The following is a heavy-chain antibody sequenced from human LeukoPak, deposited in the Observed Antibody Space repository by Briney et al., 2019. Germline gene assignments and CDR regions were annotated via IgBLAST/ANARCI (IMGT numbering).Heavy chain of an antibody. V-gene: IGHV3-33*01. D-gene: IGHD6-13*01. J-gene: IGHJ4*02. CDR2: VWYDGSKT. CDR3: ARDGKEGIAAAPLHFDY. CDR1: GFTFSSYA. Sequence: GGPLRLSCAASGFTFSSYAMHWVRQAPGKGLEWVAVVWYDGSKTYSADSVKGRITISRDDSKNTLYLQMNSLRAEDTAVYYCARDGKEGIAAAPLHFDYWGQGTLVTVSS.